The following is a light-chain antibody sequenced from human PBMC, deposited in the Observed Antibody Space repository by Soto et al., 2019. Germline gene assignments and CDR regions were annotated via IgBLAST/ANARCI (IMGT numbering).Light chain of an antibody. CDR2: DAS. V-gene: IGKV1-33*01. CDR3: QQSSTAPFT. Sequence: DIQMTQSPSSLSASVGDRVTITCQASQDISSYLNWFQQKPGKAPKLLIFDASNLQTGVPSRFSGSGSGTDFTFTISGLQPEDIATYYCQQSSTAPFTFGPGTKVDIK. J-gene: IGKJ3*01. CDR1: QDISSY.